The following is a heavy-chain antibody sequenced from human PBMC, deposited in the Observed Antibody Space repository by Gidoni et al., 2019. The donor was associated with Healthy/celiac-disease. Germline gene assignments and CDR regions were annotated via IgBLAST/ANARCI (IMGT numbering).Heavy chain of an antibody. Sequence: QVQLQESGPGLVKPSQTLSLTCTVSGGSISSGSYYWSWIRQPAGKGLEWSGRIYTSGSTTYTPSLKRRVAIAVDTSKNQFSLKLSSVTAADTAVYYCARAAEAYQLLAGYYYGMDVWGQGTTVTVSS. J-gene: IGHJ6*02. CDR2: IYTSGST. V-gene: IGHV4-61*02. CDR3: ARAAEAYQLLAGYYYGMDV. D-gene: IGHD2-2*01. CDR1: GGSISSGSYY.